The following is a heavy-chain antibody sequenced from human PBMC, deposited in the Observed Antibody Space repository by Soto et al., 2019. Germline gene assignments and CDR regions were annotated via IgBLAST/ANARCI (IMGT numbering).Heavy chain of an antibody. CDR3: AKGRGGSGSLTPRVDF. D-gene: IGHD3-10*01. Sequence: EVQLLESGGGLVQPGGSLRLSCAASGFTFNNYAMTWVRQAPGKGLEWVSAISGGGDTTSYADSVKGRFTVSLDGSKNTLYLQMSSLRAEDPALYYCAKGRGGSGSLTPRVDFWGQGTLVTVSS. CDR1: GFTFNNYA. CDR2: ISGGGDTT. J-gene: IGHJ4*02. V-gene: IGHV3-23*01.